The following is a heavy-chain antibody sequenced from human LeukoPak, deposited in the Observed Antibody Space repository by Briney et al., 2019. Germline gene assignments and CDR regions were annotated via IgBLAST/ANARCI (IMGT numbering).Heavy chain of an antibody. CDR3: ATGESLDY. Sequence: PSETLSLTCTVSGTSISSHYWNWIRQPAGKGLEWIGRLYTSGSTKYNPSLKSRVSMSVDTSKNEFSLKLSSVTAADTAVYLCATGESLDYWGQGTLVTVSS. CDR1: GTSISSHY. J-gene: IGHJ4*02. CDR2: LYTSGST. D-gene: IGHD1-14*01. V-gene: IGHV4-4*07.